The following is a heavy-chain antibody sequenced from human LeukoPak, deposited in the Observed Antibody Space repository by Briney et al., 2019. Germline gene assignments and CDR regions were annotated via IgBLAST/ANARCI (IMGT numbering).Heavy chain of an antibody. CDR1: GYTFTSYG. J-gene: IGHJ1*01. CDR2: ISAYNGNT. CDR3: AREAGLGYYDSSGYYNAEYFQH. D-gene: IGHD3-22*01. V-gene: IGHV1-18*01. Sequence: ASVKVSCKASGYTFTSYGISWVRQAPGQGLEWIGWISAYNGNTNYAQKLQGRVTMTTDTSTSTAYMELRSLRSDDTAVYYCAREAGLGYYDSSGYYNAEYFQHWGQGTLVTVSS.